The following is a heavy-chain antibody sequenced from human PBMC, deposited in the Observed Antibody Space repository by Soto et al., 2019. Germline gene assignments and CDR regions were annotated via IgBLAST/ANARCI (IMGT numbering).Heavy chain of an antibody. Sequence: GSLTLACAASGFTFSNAWMSWVRQAPGKGLEWVGRIKSKTDGGTTDYAAPVKGRFTISRDDSKNTLYLQMNSLKTEDTAVYYCTTDYESSSYYFDYWGQGTLVTVSS. CDR1: GFTFSNAW. V-gene: IGHV3-15*01. D-gene: IGHD6-6*01. CDR3: TTDYESSSYYFDY. CDR2: IKSKTDGGTT. J-gene: IGHJ4*02.